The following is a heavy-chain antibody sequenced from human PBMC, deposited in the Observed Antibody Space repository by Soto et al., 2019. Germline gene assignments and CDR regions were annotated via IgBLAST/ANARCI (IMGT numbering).Heavy chain of an antibody. J-gene: IGHJ4*02. D-gene: IGHD5-18*01. Sequence: SETLSLTCSVSGTSVSNYYWSWIRQPAGKGLEHTGRIYTSGSTSYNPSLKSLVTMSMDTSQTQIYLNLTSVTAADTAVYYCARGGIQLSYAFDYCGQGLLVTVSS. CDR2: IYTSGST. CDR3: ARGGIQLSYAFDY. CDR1: GTSVSNYY. V-gene: IGHV4-4*07.